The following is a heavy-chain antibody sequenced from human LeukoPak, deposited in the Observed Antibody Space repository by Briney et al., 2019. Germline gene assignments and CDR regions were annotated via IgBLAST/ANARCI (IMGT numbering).Heavy chain of an antibody. Sequence: SETLSLTCAVYGGSFSGYYWSWIRQPAGTALEWIGRIYTSGTLPYNPSLKSRVNMSVDTSKNQFSLKLSSVTAADTAVYYCARDSGTTGEVKFDPWGQGTLVTVSS. D-gene: IGHD3-10*01. J-gene: IGHJ5*02. CDR1: GGSFSGYY. CDR2: IYTSGTL. CDR3: ARDSGTTGEVKFDP. V-gene: IGHV4-4*07.